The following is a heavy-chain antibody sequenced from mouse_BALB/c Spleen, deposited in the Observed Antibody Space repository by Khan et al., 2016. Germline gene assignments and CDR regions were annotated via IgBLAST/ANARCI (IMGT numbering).Heavy chain of an antibody. D-gene: IGHD1-1*02. Sequence: EVQLVETGPGLVKPSQSLSLTCTVTGYSITSDYAWNWIRQFPGNKLEWMGYISYSGNTHYIPSLQSRISITRDTSKNQFCLQLNSVTTEDTATYYCAREDYSWFAYWGQGTLGTVSA. CDR2: ISYSGNT. CDR3: AREDYSWFAY. J-gene: IGHJ3*01. CDR1: GYSITSDYA. V-gene: IGHV3-2*02.